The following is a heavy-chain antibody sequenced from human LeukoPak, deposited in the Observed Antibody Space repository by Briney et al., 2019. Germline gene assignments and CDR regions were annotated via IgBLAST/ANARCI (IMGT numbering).Heavy chain of an antibody. CDR3: ARLPVQLPFDY. Sequence: PSETLSLTCTVSGGSISSSSYYWGWIRQPPGKGLEWIGSIYYSGSTYYNPSLKSRVTISVDTSKNQFSLKLSSVTAADTAVYYCARLPVQLPFDYWGQGTLVTVSS. J-gene: IGHJ4*02. D-gene: IGHD5-18*01. CDR1: GGSISSSSYY. V-gene: IGHV4-39*01. CDR2: IYYSGST.